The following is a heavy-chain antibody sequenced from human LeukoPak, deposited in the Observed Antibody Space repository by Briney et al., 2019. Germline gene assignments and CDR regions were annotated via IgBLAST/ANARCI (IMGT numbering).Heavy chain of an antibody. J-gene: IGHJ5*02. V-gene: IGHV4-59*01. CDR1: GGPLSSYY. CDR2: IYYSGST. D-gene: IGHD6-19*01. CDR3: ARVWNSSGWYVDWFDP. Sequence: PSETLSLTCTVSGGPLSSYYWSWIRKPPGKGLAWIGYIYYSGSTNYNPSLKSRVTISVDTSKNQFSLKLSSVTAADTAVYYCARVWNSSGWYVDWFDPWGQGTLVTVSS.